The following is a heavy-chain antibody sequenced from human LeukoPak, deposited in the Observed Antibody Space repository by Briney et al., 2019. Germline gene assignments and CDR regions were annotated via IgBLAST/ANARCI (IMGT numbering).Heavy chain of an antibody. D-gene: IGHD3-3*01. CDR3: ARGPPLGFWSGSYFDY. Sequence: SETLSLTCAVYGGSFSGYYWSWIRQPPGKGLEWIGEINHSGSTNYNPSLKSRVTISVDTSKNQFSLKLSSVTAADTAVYYCARGPPLGFWSGSYFDYWGQGTLVTVSS. J-gene: IGHJ4*02. V-gene: IGHV4-34*01. CDR2: INHSGST. CDR1: GGSFSGYY.